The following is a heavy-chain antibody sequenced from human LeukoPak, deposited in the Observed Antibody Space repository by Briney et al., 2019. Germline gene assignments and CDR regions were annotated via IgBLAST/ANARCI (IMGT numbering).Heavy chain of an antibody. D-gene: IGHD3-22*01. J-gene: IGHJ4*02. V-gene: IGHV6-1*01. CDR3: ARAGAYYYDSSGYYSFDY. CDR2: TYYRSKWYN. CDR1: GDSVSSNSAA. Sequence: SQTHSLTCATSGDSVSSNSAAWNWIRQSPSRGLEWLGRTYYRSKWYNDYAVSVKSRITINPDTSKNQFSLQLNSVTPEDTAVYYCARAGAYYYDSSGYYSFDYWGQGTLVTVSS.